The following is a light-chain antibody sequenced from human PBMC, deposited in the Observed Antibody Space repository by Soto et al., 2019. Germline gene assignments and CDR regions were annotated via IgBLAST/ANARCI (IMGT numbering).Light chain of an antibody. CDR3: QQYQSLT. Sequence: EIVMTQYPATLSVSPGERATLSCRASQSVSSNLAWYQQKPGQAPRLLIYGASSRATGIPDRFSGSGSGTDFTLTITRLEPEDFAVYYCQQYQSLTFGGGTKVDIK. V-gene: IGKV3D-15*01. J-gene: IGKJ4*01. CDR1: QSVSSN. CDR2: GAS.